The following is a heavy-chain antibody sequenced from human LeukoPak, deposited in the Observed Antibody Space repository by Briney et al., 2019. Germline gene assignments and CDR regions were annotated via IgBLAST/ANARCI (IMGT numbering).Heavy chain of an antibody. D-gene: IGHD4-17*01. Sequence: SETLSLTCTVSGGSISSYYWNWIRQPPGKGLEWIGSTYYSGSTNYNPSLKSRVTISVDTSKNQFSLKLKSVTAADTAVYYCARGRGNYGDYGFDSWGQGTLVTVSS. CDR1: GGSISSYY. CDR3: ARGRGNYGDYGFDS. CDR2: TYYSGST. V-gene: IGHV4-59*01. J-gene: IGHJ4*02.